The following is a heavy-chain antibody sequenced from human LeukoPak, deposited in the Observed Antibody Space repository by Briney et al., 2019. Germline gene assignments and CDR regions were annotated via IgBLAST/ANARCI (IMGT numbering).Heavy chain of an antibody. CDR3: ARGRYGYLYYFDY. D-gene: IGHD5-18*01. J-gene: IGHJ4*02. CDR1: GGTFSSYA. CDR2: IIPVFGTA. Sequence: ASVKVSCKASGGTFSSYAISWVRQAPGQGLEWMGGIIPVFGTANYAQKFQGRVTITTDESTSTAYMELSSLRSEDTAVYYCARGRYGYLYYFDYWGQGTLVTVSS. V-gene: IGHV1-69*05.